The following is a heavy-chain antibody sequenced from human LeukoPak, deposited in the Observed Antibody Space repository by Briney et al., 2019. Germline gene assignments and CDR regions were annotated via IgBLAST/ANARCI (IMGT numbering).Heavy chain of an antibody. CDR3: ARGETAAVLHYYYYYMDV. D-gene: IGHD6-13*01. Sequence: GGSLRLSCAASGFTFSSYSMNWVRQAPGKGLEWVSYISSSSSTIYYADSVKGRFTISRDNAKNSLYLQMNSLRAEDTAVYYCARGETAAVLHYYYYYMDVWGKGSTVTVSS. J-gene: IGHJ6*03. CDR2: ISSSSSTI. V-gene: IGHV3-48*04. CDR1: GFTFSSYS.